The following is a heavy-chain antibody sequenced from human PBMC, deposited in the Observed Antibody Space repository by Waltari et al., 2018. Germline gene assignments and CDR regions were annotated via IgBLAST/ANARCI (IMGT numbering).Heavy chain of an antibody. CDR3: ARTYSGSYSDWFDP. CDR2: IYHSGRR. D-gene: IGHD1-26*01. V-gene: IGHV4-38-2*02. CDR1: RYSISSGYY. Sequence: QVQLQESGPGLVKPSETLSLTCTVSRYSISSGYYWGWIRQPPGKGLEWIGSIYHSGRRYYNPSRKSRVTIEVDTSKNQFSRKLSAVSAADTAVYYCARTYSGSYSDWFDPWGQGTLVTVSS. J-gene: IGHJ5*02.